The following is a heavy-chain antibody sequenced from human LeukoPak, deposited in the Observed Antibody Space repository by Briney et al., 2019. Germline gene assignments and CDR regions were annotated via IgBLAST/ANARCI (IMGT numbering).Heavy chain of an antibody. CDR3: ARDYGDYNDAFDI. Sequence: GGSLRLSRAASGFTFSSYSMNWVRQAPGKGLEWVSSISSSSSYIYYADSVKGRFTISRDNAKNSLYLQMNSLRAEDTAVYYCARDYGDYNDAFDIWGQGTMVTVSS. J-gene: IGHJ3*02. CDR2: ISSSSSYI. V-gene: IGHV3-21*01. CDR1: GFTFSSYS. D-gene: IGHD4-17*01.